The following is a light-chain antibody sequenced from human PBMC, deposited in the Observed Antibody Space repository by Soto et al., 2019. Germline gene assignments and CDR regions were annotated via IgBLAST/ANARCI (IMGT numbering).Light chain of an antibody. V-gene: IGLV2-14*01. CDR2: EVT. CDR1: TSDVDYNR. CDR3: SSYTIRRSWV. J-gene: IGLJ3*02. Sequence: QSVLTQPASVTGSPGQPITISCTGTTSDVDYNRVSWYQQYPGTAPKLMINEVTNRPSGDSDRFSDSKSGNTASLTISGLQPEDEGDYYCSSYTIRRSWVFGGGTKVTVL.